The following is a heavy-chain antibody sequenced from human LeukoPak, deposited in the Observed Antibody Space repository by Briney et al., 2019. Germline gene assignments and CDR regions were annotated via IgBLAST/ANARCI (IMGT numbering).Heavy chain of an antibody. V-gene: IGHV3-30*03. CDR1: GITFSRHG. J-gene: IGHJ4*02. CDR2: IADDGGVK. D-gene: IGHD3-3*01. Sequence: GGSLRLSCVASGITFSRHGMDWVRQAPGKGLEWVAVIADDGGVKQYADSVKGRFTVSRDNSKSTLYLQMNGLSVEDTAIYYCAREATWGEWYFNHWGQGTPVTVSS. CDR3: AREATWGEWYFNH.